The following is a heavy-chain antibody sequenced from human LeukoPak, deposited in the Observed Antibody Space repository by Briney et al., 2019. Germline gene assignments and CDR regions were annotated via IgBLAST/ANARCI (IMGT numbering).Heavy chain of an antibody. CDR2: ISAYNGNT. Sequence: GASVKVSCKASGYTFTSYGISWVRQAPGQGLEWMGWISAYNGNTNYAQKLQGRVTMTTDTSTSTAYMELRSLRSDDTAVYYCASSYGLDYYYYYMDVWGKGTTVTISS. J-gene: IGHJ6*03. CDR3: ASSYGLDYYYYYMDV. V-gene: IGHV1-18*01. CDR1: GYTFTSYG. D-gene: IGHD5-18*01.